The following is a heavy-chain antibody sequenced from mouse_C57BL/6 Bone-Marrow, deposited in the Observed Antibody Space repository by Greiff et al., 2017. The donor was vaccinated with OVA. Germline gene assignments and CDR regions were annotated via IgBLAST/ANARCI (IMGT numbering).Heavy chain of an antibody. D-gene: IGHD1-1*01. CDR1: GYTFTSYG. V-gene: IGHV1-81*01. Sequence: QVQLKESGAELARPGASVKLSCKASGYTFTSYGISWVKQRTGQGLEWIGEIYPRSGNTYYNEKFKGKATLTADKSSSTAYMELRSLTSEDSAVYYGARSVDYWGQGTTLTVSS. CDR3: ARSVDY. J-gene: IGHJ2*01. CDR2: IYPRSGNT.